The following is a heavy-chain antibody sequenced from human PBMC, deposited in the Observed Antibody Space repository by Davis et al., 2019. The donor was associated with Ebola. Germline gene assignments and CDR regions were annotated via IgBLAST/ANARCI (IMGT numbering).Heavy chain of an antibody. CDR2: TYHSGGT. CDR1: GGSISSFY. J-gene: IGHJ4*02. D-gene: IGHD6-19*01. V-gene: IGHV4-59*01. Sequence: SETLSLTCTVSGGSISSFYWTWIRPHSGKVLVWIGYTYHSGGTYYNPSLKRRVTISVDRSKNQFSLKLNSVTAADSAVYYCARGGKTSGWYYYFDYWGQGTLVTVSS. CDR3: ARGGKTSGWYYYFDY.